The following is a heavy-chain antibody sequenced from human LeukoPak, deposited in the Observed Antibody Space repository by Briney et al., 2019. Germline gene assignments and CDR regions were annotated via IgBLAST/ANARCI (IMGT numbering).Heavy chain of an antibody. Sequence: GGSLRLSCAASGFTLSSYAMNWVRQAPGKGLEWVSGISGSGGSTYYADSVKGRVTISRDNAKNSLYLQMNSLRAEDTAVYYCARDYSSSWSYYFDYWGQGTLVTVSS. CDR2: ISGSGGST. V-gene: IGHV3-23*01. CDR1: GFTLSSYA. CDR3: ARDYSSSWSYYFDY. J-gene: IGHJ4*02. D-gene: IGHD6-13*01.